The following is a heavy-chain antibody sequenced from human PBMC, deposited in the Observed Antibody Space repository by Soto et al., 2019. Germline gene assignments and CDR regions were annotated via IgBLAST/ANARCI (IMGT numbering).Heavy chain of an antibody. CDR1: GFSPSTSGVA. CDR2: IYWNDDK. J-gene: IGHJ5*02. Sequence: QITLKESGPTLVNPTQPLTLTCTLSGFSPSTSGVAVGWIRQPPGQALEWLGHIYWNDDKYYSTSLKSRLSLSKDTSKNQVVLTMTNVDPLDTGTYYCARLLSAALFSYDLWGQGTLVTVSS. CDR3: ARLLSAALFSYDL. V-gene: IGHV2-5*01. D-gene: IGHD1-26*01.